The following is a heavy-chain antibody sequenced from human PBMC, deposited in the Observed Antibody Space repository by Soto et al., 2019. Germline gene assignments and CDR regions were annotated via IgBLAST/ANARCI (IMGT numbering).Heavy chain of an antibody. D-gene: IGHD6-13*01. CDR3: ARGGYSSSWQGNWFDP. V-gene: IGHV4-39*01. J-gene: IGHJ5*02. Sequence: KPSETLSLTCRVSGDSISDTIYYWGWIRQPPGMGLEWIGSIHYSGSTQFHPSFKSRVTISVDTSKNEFSLRLSSVTAADTAVYYCARGGYSSSWQGNWFDPWGQGTLVTVSS. CDR1: GDSISDTIYY. CDR2: IHYSGST.